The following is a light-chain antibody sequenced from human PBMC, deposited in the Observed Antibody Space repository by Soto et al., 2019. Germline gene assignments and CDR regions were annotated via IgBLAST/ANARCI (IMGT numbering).Light chain of an antibody. V-gene: IGLV1-47*02. CDR3: AAWDDSLSVAV. CDR2: SDN. CDR1: SSNIGINY. J-gene: IGLJ3*02. Sequence: QSVLTQPPSASGTPGQRVAISCSGSSSNIGINYVDWYQQLSGSAPKLLIYSDNQRPSWVPDRFSGSKSGTSASLAISGLRSEDEADYYCAAWDDSLSVAVFGGGTKLTVL.